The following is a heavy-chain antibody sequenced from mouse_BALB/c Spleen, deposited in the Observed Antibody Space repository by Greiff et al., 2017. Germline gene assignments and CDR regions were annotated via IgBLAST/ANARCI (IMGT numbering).Heavy chain of an antibody. CDR2: IYPGDGDT. CDR1: GYAFSSYW. Sequence: QVQLKQSGAELVRPGSSVKISCKASGYAFSSYWMNWVKQRPGQGLEWIGQIYPGDGDTNYNGKFKGKATLTADKSSSTAYMQLSSLTSEDSAVYFCARYYGNYRAWFAYWGQGTLVTVSA. V-gene: IGHV1-80*01. D-gene: IGHD2-1*01. CDR3: ARYYGNYRAWFAY. J-gene: IGHJ3*01.